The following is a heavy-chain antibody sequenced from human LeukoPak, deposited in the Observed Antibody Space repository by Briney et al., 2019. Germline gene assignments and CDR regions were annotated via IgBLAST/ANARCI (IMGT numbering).Heavy chain of an antibody. D-gene: IGHD3-22*01. J-gene: IGHJ4*02. CDR2: ISGSGGST. Sequence: QTGGYLRLSCAASGFTFSSNGMSWVRQAPGKGLEWVSAISGSGGSTYYADSVKGRFTISRDNSKNTLYLQMNSLRAEDTAVYYCANAPPYYYDSSGYLFGYWGQGTLVTVSS. CDR1: GFTFSSNG. CDR3: ANAPPYYYDSSGYLFGY. V-gene: IGHV3-23*01.